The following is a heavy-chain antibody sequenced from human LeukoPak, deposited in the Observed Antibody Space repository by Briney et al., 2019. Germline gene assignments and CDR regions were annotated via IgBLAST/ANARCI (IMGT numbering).Heavy chain of an antibody. D-gene: IGHD5/OR15-5a*01. V-gene: IGHV3-23*01. CDR2: ISASGVTT. J-gene: IGHJ4*02. CDR3: AKGDVLSTYPTFDY. CDR1: GFTFSSYA. Sequence: GGSLRFSCVASGFTFSSYALSWVRQAPGKGLEWVSVISASGVTTYYADSVKGRFTISRDTSKDTVYLQMHSLRAEDTAVYYCAKGDVLSTYPTFDYWGQGTLVTVSS.